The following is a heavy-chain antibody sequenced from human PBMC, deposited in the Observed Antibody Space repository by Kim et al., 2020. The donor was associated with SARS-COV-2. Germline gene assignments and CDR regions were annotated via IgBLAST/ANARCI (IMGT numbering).Heavy chain of an antibody. Sequence: GGSLRLSCAASGFTFSSYAMHWVRQAPGKGLEWVAVISYDGSNKYYADSVKGRFTISRDNSKNTLYLQMNSLRAEDTAVYYCARDGEDIVVVPAAMGGSGLYYFDYWGQGTLVTVSS. CDR3: ARDGEDIVVVPAAMGGSGLYYFDY. J-gene: IGHJ4*02. CDR1: GFTFSSYA. D-gene: IGHD2-2*01. V-gene: IGHV3-30-3*01. CDR2: ISYDGSNK.